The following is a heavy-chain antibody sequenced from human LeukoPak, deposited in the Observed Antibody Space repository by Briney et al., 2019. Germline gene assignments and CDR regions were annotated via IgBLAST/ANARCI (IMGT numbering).Heavy chain of an antibody. J-gene: IGHJ4*02. CDR2: ISDDGRTK. V-gene: IGHV3-30*18. CDR1: GFSFSTYG. D-gene: IGHD3-3*01. CDR3: AKDPRQGVAHFFFDY. Sequence: GGSLRLSCVVSGFSFSTYGMHWVRQAPGKGLEWVAVISDDGRTKNYVDSVKGRFIISRDNSNHSLYLQMDSLRPEDTAVYYCAKDPRQGVAHFFFDYWGQGTLVTVSS.